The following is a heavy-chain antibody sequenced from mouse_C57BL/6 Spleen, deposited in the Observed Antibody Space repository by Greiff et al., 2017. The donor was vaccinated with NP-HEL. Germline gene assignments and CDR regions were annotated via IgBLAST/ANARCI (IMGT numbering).Heavy chain of an antibody. CDR1: GFTFSSYT. J-gene: IGHJ3*01. CDR2: ISGGGGNI. Sequence: EVQGVESGGGLVKPGGSLKLSCAASGFTFSSYTMSWVRQTPEKRLEWVATISGGGGNIYYPDSVKGRFTISRDNAKNTLYLQMSSLRSEDTALYYCARHEERGFAYWGQGTLVTVSA. V-gene: IGHV5-9*01. CDR3: ARHEERGFAY.